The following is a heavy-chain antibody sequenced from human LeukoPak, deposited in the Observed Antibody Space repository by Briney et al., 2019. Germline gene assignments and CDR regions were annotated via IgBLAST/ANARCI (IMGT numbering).Heavy chain of an antibody. CDR1: GYAFTSYA. CDR2: INAGNGNT. Sequence: VASVKVSCKASGYAFTSYAMHWVRQAPGQRLEWMGWINAGNGNTKYSQKFQGRVTITRDTSASTAYMELSSLRSEDTAVYYCARGRITMVRESSGPWAYWGQGTLVTVSS. V-gene: IGHV1-3*01. CDR3: ARGRITMVRESSGPWAY. D-gene: IGHD3-10*01. J-gene: IGHJ4*02.